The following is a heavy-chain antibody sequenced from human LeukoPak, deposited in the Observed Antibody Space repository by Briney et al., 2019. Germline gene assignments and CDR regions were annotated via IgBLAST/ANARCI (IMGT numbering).Heavy chain of an antibody. D-gene: IGHD3-9*01. J-gene: IGHJ6*02. CDR3: TRDLMDYDVSTGLHHYYMDV. V-gene: IGHV3-74*01. Sequence: GGSLRLSCVASGFTFSSYWMHWDRHDPRKGLVWVSRISGDGRNINYADSVRGRFTISRDNAKNTLYLQMNTLRVEDTAVYYCTRDLMDYDVSTGLHHYYMDVWGQGTTVTVSS. CDR2: ISGDGRNI. CDR1: GFTFSSYW.